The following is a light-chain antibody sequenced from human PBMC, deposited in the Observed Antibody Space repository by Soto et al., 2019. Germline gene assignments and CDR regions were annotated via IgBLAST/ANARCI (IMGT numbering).Light chain of an antibody. CDR1: SSNFGNNF. Sequence: QSVLTQPPSVSAAPGQMVTISCSGGSSNFGNNFVSWYQHLPRTAPKLLIYENNKRPSGIPDRFSGSKSGTSATLGITGLQTGDEADYYCAAWDSSLSIWMFGGGTKLTV. J-gene: IGLJ3*02. CDR3: AAWDSSLSIWM. V-gene: IGLV1-51*02. CDR2: ENN.